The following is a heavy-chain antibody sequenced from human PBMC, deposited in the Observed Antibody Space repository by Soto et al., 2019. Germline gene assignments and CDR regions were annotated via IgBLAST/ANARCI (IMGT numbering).Heavy chain of an antibody. CDR2: IYPADSNT. Sequence: PGESLKISCRASGYTFATYWIGWVRQMPGKGLEWMGIIYPADSNTRYSPSFQGQVTVSADKSISTAYLQWTSLKASDTAMYYCARQPATEFDYWGQGTLVTVSS. CDR3: ARQPATEFDY. D-gene: IGHD1-26*01. V-gene: IGHV5-51*01. J-gene: IGHJ4*02. CDR1: GYTFATYW.